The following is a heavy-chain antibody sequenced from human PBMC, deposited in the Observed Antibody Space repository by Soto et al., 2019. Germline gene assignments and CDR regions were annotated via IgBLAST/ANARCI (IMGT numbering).Heavy chain of an antibody. CDR2: IYYSGST. CDR3: ARDALACSSTSCEIDY. Sequence: PSETLSLTCTVSGGSISSYYWSWIRQPPGKGLEWIGYIYYSGSTNYNPSLKSRVTISVDTSKNQFSLKLSSVTAADTAVYYCARDALACSSTSCEIDYWGQGTLVTVSS. V-gene: IGHV4-59*01. D-gene: IGHD2-2*01. CDR1: GGSISSYY. J-gene: IGHJ4*02.